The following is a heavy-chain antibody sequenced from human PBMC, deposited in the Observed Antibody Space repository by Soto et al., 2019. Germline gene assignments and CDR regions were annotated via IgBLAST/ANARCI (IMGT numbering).Heavy chain of an antibody. Sequence: GESLKISCKSSGYSFTSYWISWVRQMPGKGLEWMGRIDPSDSYTNYSPSFQGHVTISADKSISTAYLQWSSLKASDTAMYYCARHLAASTAGFDYWGQGTLVTVSS. CDR1: GYSFTSYW. CDR2: IDPSDSYT. V-gene: IGHV5-10-1*01. D-gene: IGHD2-15*01. J-gene: IGHJ4*02. CDR3: ARHLAASTAGFDY.